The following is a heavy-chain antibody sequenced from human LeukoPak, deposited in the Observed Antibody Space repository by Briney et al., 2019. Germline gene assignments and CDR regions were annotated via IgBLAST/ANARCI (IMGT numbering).Heavy chain of an antibody. J-gene: IGHJ4*02. V-gene: IGHV1-46*01. Sequence: ASVKVSCKASGFTFTSFHMHWVRQAPGQGLEWMGIINPRGDSTTHAQKFQGRVTVTRDTSTSTVYMELSSLRSEETAVYFCARSLIRFGGVVATWGQGTLVTVSS. CDR1: GFTFTSFH. CDR3: ARSLIRFGGVVAT. CDR2: INPRGDST. D-gene: IGHD3-16*02.